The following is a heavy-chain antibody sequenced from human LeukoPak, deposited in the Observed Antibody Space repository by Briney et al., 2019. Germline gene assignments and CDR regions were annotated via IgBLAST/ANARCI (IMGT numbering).Heavy chain of an antibody. V-gene: IGHV3-21*01. D-gene: IGHD6-13*01. CDR3: ARGRKYSSSWSDAEYFQH. CDR2: ISRSSSYI. CDR1: GFTFSSYS. Sequence: PGGSLRLSCAASGFTFSSYSMNWVRQAPGKGQERVSSISRSSSYIYYADSVKGRFTISRDNAKNSLYLQMNSLRAEDTAVYYGARGRKYSSSWSDAEYFQHWGQGTLVTVSS. J-gene: IGHJ1*01.